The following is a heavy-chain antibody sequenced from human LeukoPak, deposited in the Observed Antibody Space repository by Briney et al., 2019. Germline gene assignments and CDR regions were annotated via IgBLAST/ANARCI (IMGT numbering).Heavy chain of an antibody. V-gene: IGHV1-69*05. Sequence: SVKVSCKASGGTFSSYAISWVRQAPGQGPEWMGGIIPIFGTANYAQKFQGRVTITTDESTSTAYMELSSLRSEDTAVYYCARGRTTVTTALAVNWFDPWGQGTLVTVSS. J-gene: IGHJ5*02. CDR3: ARGRTTVTTALAVNWFDP. D-gene: IGHD4-17*01. CDR2: IIPIFGTA. CDR1: GGTFSSYA.